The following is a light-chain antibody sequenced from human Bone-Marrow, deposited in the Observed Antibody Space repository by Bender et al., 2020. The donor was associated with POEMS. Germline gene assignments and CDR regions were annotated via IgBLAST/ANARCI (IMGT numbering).Light chain of an antibody. Sequence: QSALTQPASVSGSPGQSITISCTGTSSGFGSSHLVSWYQQLTHSVPKLIIYEDTKRPSGVSSRFSGSKSGTSASLAISGLQAEDEADYYCQSFDSSLSGSEVFGGGTKVTVL. J-gene: IGLJ3*02. CDR2: EDT. CDR1: SSGFGSSHL. CDR3: QSFDSSLSGSEV. V-gene: IGLV2-14*02.